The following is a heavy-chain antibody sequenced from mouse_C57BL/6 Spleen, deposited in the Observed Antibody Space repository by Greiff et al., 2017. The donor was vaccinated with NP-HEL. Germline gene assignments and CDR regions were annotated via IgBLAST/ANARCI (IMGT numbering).Heavy chain of an antibody. CDR1: GFTFSSYG. CDR2: ISSGGSYT. D-gene: IGHD2-4*01. CDR3: ARSYDYASWFAY. Sequence: EVKVVESGGDLVKPGGSLKLSCAASGFTFSSYGMSWVRQTPDKRLEWVATISSGGSYTYYPDSVKGRFTISRDNAKNTLYLQMSSLKSEDTAMYYCARSYDYASWFAYWGQGTLVTVSA. V-gene: IGHV5-6*01. J-gene: IGHJ3*01.